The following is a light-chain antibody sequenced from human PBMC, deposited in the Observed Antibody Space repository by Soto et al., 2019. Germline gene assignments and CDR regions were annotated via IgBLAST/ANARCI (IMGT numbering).Light chain of an antibody. CDR2: KAS. CDR1: QTISSW. V-gene: IGKV1-5*03. CDR3: QQGYSTTPIT. J-gene: IGKJ5*01. Sequence: DIQMTQSPSALSGSVGDRVTITCRASQTISSWLAWYQQKPGKAPKLLIYKASTLKSGVPSRFSGSGSGTEFTLTISSLQPDDFATYYCQQGYSTTPITFGQGSRLEIK.